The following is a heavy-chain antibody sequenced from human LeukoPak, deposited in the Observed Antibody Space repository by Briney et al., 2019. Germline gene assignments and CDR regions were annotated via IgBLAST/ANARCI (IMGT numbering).Heavy chain of an antibody. Sequence: PGGSLRLSCAASGFTFSNYWMHWFRQAPGKGLVWVSRINTDGSTTTYADSVKGRFTISRDNAKNTLYLQMNSLRAEDTAVYYCARAADYYASGIFYWGQGTLVTVSS. V-gene: IGHV3-74*01. D-gene: IGHD3-10*01. J-gene: IGHJ4*02. CDR2: INTDGSTT. CDR3: ARAADYYASGIFY. CDR1: GFTFSNYW.